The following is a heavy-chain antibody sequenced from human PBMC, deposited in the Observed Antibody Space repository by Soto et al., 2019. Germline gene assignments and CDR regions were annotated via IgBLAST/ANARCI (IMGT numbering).Heavy chain of an antibody. D-gene: IGHD2-8*01. CDR2: ISAYNGNT. V-gene: IGHV1-18*04. CDR1: GYTFTSYG. CDR3: ARVSGDIVLMVYDLGDAFDI. Sequence: ASVKVSCKASGYTFTSYGIRWVRQAPGQGLAWMGWISAYNGNTNYAQKLQGRVTMTTDTSTSTAQMELRSPEADDTAVYYCARVSGDIVLMVYDLGDAFDIWGQGTMVTVSS. J-gene: IGHJ3*02.